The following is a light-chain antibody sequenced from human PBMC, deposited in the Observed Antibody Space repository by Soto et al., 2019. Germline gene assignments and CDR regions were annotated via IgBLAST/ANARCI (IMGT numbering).Light chain of an antibody. CDR1: QSVRTY. CDR3: QQRSDWPSS. V-gene: IGKV3-11*01. CDR2: DVS. Sequence: EIVLTQSPATLSLSPGERATVSCRASQSVRTYLAWYQQKPGQAPRLVIYDVSNRATGIPARFSGSGSGTDFTLTISSLEPEDFALYYCQQRSDWPSSFGGGTKVQIK. J-gene: IGKJ4*01.